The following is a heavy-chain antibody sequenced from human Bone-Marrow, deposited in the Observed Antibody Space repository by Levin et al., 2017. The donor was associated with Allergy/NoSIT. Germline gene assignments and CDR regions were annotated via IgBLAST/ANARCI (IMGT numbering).Heavy chain of an antibody. D-gene: IGHD3-3*01. V-gene: IGHV1-18*01. J-gene: IGHJ6*03. CDR1: GYTFTNYG. CDR2: ISPDNGNT. CDR3: ARVFGYYYYYLDV. Sequence: GGSLRLSCKASGYTFTNYGINWMRQAPGQGLEWMGWISPDNGNTNYAQNFQGRVTMTTDTSTNTAYMELRSLRSDDTAVYYCARVFGYYYYYLDVWGKGTTVAVSS.